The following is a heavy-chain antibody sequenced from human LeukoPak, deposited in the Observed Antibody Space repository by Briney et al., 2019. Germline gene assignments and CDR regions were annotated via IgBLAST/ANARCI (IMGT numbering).Heavy chain of an antibody. CDR3: ARDAVGRDNWFDP. V-gene: IGHV1-46*01. J-gene: IGHJ5*02. CDR2: INPNGDIT. Sequence: ASVKVSCKASGYTFTSYDINWVRQAPGQGLEWMGVINPNGDITAYAQQFQGRVTMSSDTSTTTFYLELSSLRSDDTAVYYCARDAVGRDNWFDPWGQGTLVTVSS. D-gene: IGHD1-26*01. CDR1: GYTFTSYD.